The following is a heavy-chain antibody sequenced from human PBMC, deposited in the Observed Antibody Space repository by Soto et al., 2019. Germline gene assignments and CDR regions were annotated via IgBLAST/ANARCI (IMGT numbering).Heavy chain of an antibody. Sequence: EVQLVESGGGLVQPGGSLRLSCAASGFTVSSNYMSWVRQAPGKGLEWVSLIYSGGSTYYADSVKGRFTISRDNSKNTLYLQINTLRPEDRAVYYCARDPPYHIFPPVVWGQGTTVTFPS. V-gene: IGHV3-66*01. CDR3: ARDPPYHIFPPVV. D-gene: IGHD3-3*02. CDR2: IYSGGST. J-gene: IGHJ6*02. CDR1: GFTVSSNY.